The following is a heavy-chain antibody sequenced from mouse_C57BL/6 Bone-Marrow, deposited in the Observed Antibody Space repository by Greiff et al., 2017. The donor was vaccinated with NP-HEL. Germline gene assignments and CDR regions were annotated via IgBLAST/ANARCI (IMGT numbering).Heavy chain of an antibody. CDR3: AREGSYLYAMDY. V-gene: IGHV5-16*01. D-gene: IGHD5-5*01. Sequence: EVKLVESEGGLVQPGSSMKLSCTASGFTFSDYYMAWVRQVPEKGLEWVANINYDGSSTYYLDSLKSRFIISRDNAKNILYLQMSSLKSEDTATYYCAREGSYLYAMDYWGQGTSVTVSS. J-gene: IGHJ4*01. CDR1: GFTFSDYY. CDR2: INYDGSST.